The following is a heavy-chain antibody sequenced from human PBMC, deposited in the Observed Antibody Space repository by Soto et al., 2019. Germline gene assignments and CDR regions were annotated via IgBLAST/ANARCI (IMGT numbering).Heavy chain of an antibody. CDR1: GGSITSSGYC. Sequence: QVQLQESGPGLVKPSQTLSLTCTVSGGSITSSGYCWSWIRQHPGEGLEWIGFTSNSGSTSYNPSPKSRITISVGTASNPFSLNLKSLTAADTAVYYCARGGGSTKVDYWGQGTLVTVSP. CDR3: ARGGGSTKVDY. V-gene: IGHV4-31*03. D-gene: IGHD2-2*01. CDR2: TSNSGST. J-gene: IGHJ4*02.